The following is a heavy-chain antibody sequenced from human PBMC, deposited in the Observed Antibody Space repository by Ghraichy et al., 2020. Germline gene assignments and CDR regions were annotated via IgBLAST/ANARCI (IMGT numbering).Heavy chain of an antibody. D-gene: IGHD3-16*02. V-gene: IGHV3-7*01. J-gene: IGHJ4*02. CDR2: IKQDGSEE. CDR3: ARYKITFGGVIGAFDY. Sequence: GGSLRLSCAASGFTFSSYWMSWVRQAPGKGLEWVANIKQDGSEEYYVDSVKGRFTISRDNAKNSLYLQMNSLRAEDTAVYYCARYKITFGGVIGAFDYWGQGTLVTVSS. CDR1: GFTFSSYW.